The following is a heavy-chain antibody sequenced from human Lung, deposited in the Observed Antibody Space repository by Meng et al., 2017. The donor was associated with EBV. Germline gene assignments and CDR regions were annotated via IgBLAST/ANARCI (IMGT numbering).Heavy chain of an antibody. Sequence: QVQLQQGGAGLLKPWETLSLTCAVYGGSFTGYYWTWIRQSPGKGLEWVGEINHSGRTNYNPSLKSRVTILVDRSKSQFSLELSSVTAADMAVYYCARSTFDYWGQGTLVTVSS. CDR3: ARSTFDY. D-gene: IGHD1-26*01. CDR2: INHSGRT. V-gene: IGHV4-34*02. J-gene: IGHJ4*02. CDR1: GGSFTGYY.